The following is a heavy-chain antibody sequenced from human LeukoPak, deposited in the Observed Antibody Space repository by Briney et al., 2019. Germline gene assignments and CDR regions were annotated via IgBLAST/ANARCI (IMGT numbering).Heavy chain of an antibody. J-gene: IGHJ3*02. V-gene: IGHV3-21*01. CDR1: GFTFSSFT. CDR2: ISNSGDYI. CDR3: AREMYAGWYFAFDI. D-gene: IGHD6-19*01. Sequence: GGSLRLSCTVSGFTFSSFTMNWVRQGPGKGLEWVASISNSGDYISYADSLKGRFTISRDNAKNSLFLQMSSLRAEDTAVYYCAREMYAGWYFAFDIWGQGTMVTVSS.